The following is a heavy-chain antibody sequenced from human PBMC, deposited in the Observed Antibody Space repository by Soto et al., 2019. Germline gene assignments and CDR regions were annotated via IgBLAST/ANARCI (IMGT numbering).Heavy chain of an antibody. D-gene: IGHD2-21*02. Sequence: SETLSLTCTVSGGSISSYYWSWIRQPPGKGLEWIGYIYYSGSTNYNPHLKSRVTISVDTSKNQFSLKLSSVTAADTAVYYCAGSGHGGDCYSVDYWGQGTLVTVSS. V-gene: IGHV4-59*01. CDR1: GGSISSYY. J-gene: IGHJ4*02. CDR2: IYYSGST. CDR3: AGSGHGGDCYSVDY.